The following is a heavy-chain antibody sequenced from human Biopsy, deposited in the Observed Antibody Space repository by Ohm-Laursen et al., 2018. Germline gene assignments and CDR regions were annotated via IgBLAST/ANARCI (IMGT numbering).Heavy chain of an antibody. CDR2: IYGSGST. CDR1: GDSISSDY. CDR3: AREGLDWDNRRYKGLDV. V-gene: IGHV4-4*07. J-gene: IGHJ6*02. Sequence: GTLSLTCTVSGDSISSDYWTWIRRPSGKGLEWIGRIYGSGSTNYNPSLRGRVTLSGDTSKNQVSLRLRSVTAAETAVYYCAREGLDWDNRRYKGLDVWGQGATVIVSS. D-gene: IGHD1/OR15-1a*01.